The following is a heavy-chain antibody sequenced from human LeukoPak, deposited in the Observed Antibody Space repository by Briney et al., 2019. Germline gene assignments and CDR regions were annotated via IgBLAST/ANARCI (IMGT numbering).Heavy chain of an antibody. V-gene: IGHV3-30*18. CDR2: ISYDGSNK. CDR1: GFTFSSYA. D-gene: IGHD6-13*01. J-gene: IGHJ6*02. CDR3: AKDLAAAFSIDYYYYGMDV. Sequence: GGSLRLSCAASGFTFSSYAMSWVRQAPGKGLEWVAVISYDGSNKYYADSVKGRFTISRDNSKNTLYLQMNSLRAEDTAVYYCAKDLAAAFSIDYYYYGMDVWGQGTTVTVSS.